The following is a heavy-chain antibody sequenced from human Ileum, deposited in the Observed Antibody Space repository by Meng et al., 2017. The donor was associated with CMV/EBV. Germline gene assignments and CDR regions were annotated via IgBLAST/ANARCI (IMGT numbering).Heavy chain of an antibody. Sequence: CTVSGVSISSSSSYWGWIRQPPGKGLEWIGSIYYSGSTYYTPSLKSRVTISVDTSKNQFSLKLSSVTAADTAVYYCARHRRAHFDYWGQGTLVTVSS. CDR1: GVSISSSSSY. D-gene: IGHD6-6*01. CDR3: ARHRRAHFDY. V-gene: IGHV4-39*01. CDR2: IYYSGST. J-gene: IGHJ4*02.